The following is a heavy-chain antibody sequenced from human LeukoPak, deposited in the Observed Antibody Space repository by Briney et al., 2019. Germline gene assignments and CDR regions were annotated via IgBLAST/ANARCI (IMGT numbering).Heavy chain of an antibody. V-gene: IGHV4-59*01. Sequence: PSETLSLTCTVSGGSISSYYWSWIRQPPGKGLEWIGYIYYSGSTNYNPSLKSRVTISVDTSKNQFSLKLSSVTAADTAVYYCASSRYYVYAFDIWGQGTMVTVSS. D-gene: IGHD3-22*01. J-gene: IGHJ3*02. CDR1: GGSISSYY. CDR2: IYYSGST. CDR3: ASSRYYVYAFDI.